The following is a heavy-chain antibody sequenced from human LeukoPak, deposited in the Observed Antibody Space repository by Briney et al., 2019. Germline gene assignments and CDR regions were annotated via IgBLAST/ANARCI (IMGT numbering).Heavy chain of an antibody. CDR3: ASRNSGSYGFQH. CDR2: IFPGDSDT. Sequence: GESLKISCKASGYSFTNYWTAWVRQMPGKGLEWMGIIFPGDSDTRYSPSFQGQVTMSVDKSLSTAYLQWTSLKASDTAMYYCASRNSGSYGFQHWGQGTLVTVSS. J-gene: IGHJ1*01. D-gene: IGHD1-26*01. CDR1: GYSFTNYW. V-gene: IGHV5-51*01.